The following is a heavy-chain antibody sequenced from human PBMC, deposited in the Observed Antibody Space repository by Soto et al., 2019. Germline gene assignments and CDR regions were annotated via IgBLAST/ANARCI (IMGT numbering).Heavy chain of an antibody. D-gene: IGHD3-16*02. CDR3: AASYDYIWGSYRDYNDY. J-gene: IGHJ4*02. Sequence: QLQLQESGPGLVKPSETLSLTCTVSGGSISSSSYYWGWIRQPPGKGLEWIGSIYYSGSTYYNPSLKSRVTISVDTSKNQFSLKLSSVTAADTAVYCCAASYDYIWGSYRDYNDYWGQGTLVTVSS. V-gene: IGHV4-39*01. CDR2: IYYSGST. CDR1: GGSISSSSYY.